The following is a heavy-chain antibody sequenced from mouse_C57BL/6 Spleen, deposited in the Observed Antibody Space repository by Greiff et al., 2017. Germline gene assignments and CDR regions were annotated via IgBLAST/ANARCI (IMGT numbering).Heavy chain of an antibody. V-gene: IGHV10-1*01. J-gene: IGHJ2*01. Sequence: EVHLVESGGGLVQPKGSLKLSCAASGFSFNTYAMNWVRQAPGKGLEWVARIRSKSNNYATYYADSVKDRFTISRDDSESMLYLQMNNLKTEDTAMYYCVRQGAYPGYFDYWGQGTTLTVSS. D-gene: IGHD3-1*01. CDR1: GFSFNTYA. CDR2: IRSKSNNYAT. CDR3: VRQGAYPGYFDY.